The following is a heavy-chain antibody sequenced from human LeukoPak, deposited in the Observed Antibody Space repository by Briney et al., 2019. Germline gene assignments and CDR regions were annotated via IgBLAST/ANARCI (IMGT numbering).Heavy chain of an antibody. CDR3: ARVGRRDGYNYADY. V-gene: IGHV4-39*07. Sequence: SETLSLTCTVSGGSISSSSYYWGWIRQPPGKGLEWIGSIYYSGSTYYNPSLKSRVTISVDTSKNQFSLKLSSVTAADTAVYYCARVGRRDGYNYADYWGQGTLVTVSS. D-gene: IGHD5-24*01. CDR1: GGSISSSSYY. J-gene: IGHJ4*02. CDR2: IYYSGST.